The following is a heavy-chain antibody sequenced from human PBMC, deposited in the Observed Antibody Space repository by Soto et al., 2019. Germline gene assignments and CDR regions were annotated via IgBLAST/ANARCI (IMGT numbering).Heavy chain of an antibody. D-gene: IGHD2-15*01. CDR1: GGSISSGGYS. Sequence: SETLSLTCAVSGGSISSGGYSWSWIRQPPGKGLEWIGYIYHSGSTYYNPSLKSRVTISVDRSKNQFSLKLSSVTAADTAVYYCARVYCSGCSCYSIDYWGQGTLVTVSS. V-gene: IGHV4-30-2*01. CDR2: IYHSGST. CDR3: ARVYCSGCSCYSIDY. J-gene: IGHJ4*02.